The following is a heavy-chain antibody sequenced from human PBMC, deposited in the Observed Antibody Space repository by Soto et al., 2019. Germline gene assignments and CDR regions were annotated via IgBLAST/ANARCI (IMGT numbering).Heavy chain of an antibody. D-gene: IGHD5-18*01. CDR3: ARCGYSYGIHNYYYGMDV. J-gene: IGHJ6*02. CDR2: IIPIFGTA. CDR1: GGTFSSYA. Sequence: SVKVSCKASGGTFSSYAISWVRQAPGQGLEWMGGIIPIFGTANYAQKFQGRVTITADESTSTAYMELSSLRSEDTAVYYCARCGYSYGIHNYYYGMDVWGQGTTVTVYS. V-gene: IGHV1-69*13.